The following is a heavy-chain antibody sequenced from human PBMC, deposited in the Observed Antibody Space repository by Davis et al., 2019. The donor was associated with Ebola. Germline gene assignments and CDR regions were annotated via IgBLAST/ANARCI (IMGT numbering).Heavy chain of an antibody. D-gene: IGHD6-13*01. Sequence: GGSLRLSCAASGFTFSSYAMHWVRQAPGKGLEWVAVISYDGSNKYYADSVKGRFTISRDSSKNTPYLQMNSLRAEDTAVYYCARDLSGNSSSWYRLRYYYYGMDVWGQGTTVTVSS. CDR1: GFTFSSYA. V-gene: IGHV3-30-3*01. J-gene: IGHJ6*02. CDR3: ARDLSGNSSSWYRLRYYYYGMDV. CDR2: ISYDGSNK.